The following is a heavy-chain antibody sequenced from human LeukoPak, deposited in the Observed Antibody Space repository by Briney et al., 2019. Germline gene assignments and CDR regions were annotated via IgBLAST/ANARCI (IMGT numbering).Heavy chain of an antibody. Sequence: PGRSLRLSCAASRFTFSSYGMHWVRQAPGKGLEWVAVIWYDGSNKYYADSVKGRFTISRDNSKNTLYLQMNSLRAEDTAVYYCAKEKSGYVWGSYRTEEGAFDIWGQGTMVTVSS. J-gene: IGHJ3*02. CDR1: RFTFSSYG. CDR3: AKEKSGYVWGSYRTEEGAFDI. CDR2: IWYDGSNK. D-gene: IGHD3-16*02. V-gene: IGHV3-33*06.